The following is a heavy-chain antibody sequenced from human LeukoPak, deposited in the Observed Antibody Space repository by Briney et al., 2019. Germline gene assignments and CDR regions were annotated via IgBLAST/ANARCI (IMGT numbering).Heavy chain of an antibody. Sequence: GASVKVSCKASGYTFTSYGISWVRQAPGQGLEWMGWISAYNGNTYYAQKLQGRVTMTTDTSTSTAYMELRSLRSDDTAVYYCAKTAFADCGGDCYSLDYWGQGTLVTVSS. CDR3: AKTAFADCGGDCYSLDY. CDR1: GYTFTSYG. D-gene: IGHD2-21*01. CDR2: ISAYNGNT. V-gene: IGHV1-18*01. J-gene: IGHJ4*02.